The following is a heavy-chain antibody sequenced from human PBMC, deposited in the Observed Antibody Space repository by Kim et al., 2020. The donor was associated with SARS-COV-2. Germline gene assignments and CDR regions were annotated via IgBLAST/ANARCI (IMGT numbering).Heavy chain of an antibody. V-gene: IGHV3-30*18. D-gene: IGHD5-18*01. CDR1: GFTFSDYA. CDR3: AKRMTSSSYVLDC. Sequence: GGSLRLSCAASGFTFSDYAMHWVRQAPGKGLEWAAVISYDGSKKYYADSVKGRFTISRDNSKKTLHLQMSSLRDEDTAVYYCAKRMTSSSYVLDCWGQGTLVTVSS. CDR2: ISYDGSKK. J-gene: IGHJ4*02.